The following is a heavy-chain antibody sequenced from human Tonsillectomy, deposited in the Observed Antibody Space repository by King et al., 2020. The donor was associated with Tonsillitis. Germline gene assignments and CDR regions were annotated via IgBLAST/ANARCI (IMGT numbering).Heavy chain of an antibody. CDR2: IRQDESQK. CDR1: TFLFSNYW. J-gene: IGHJ4*02. Sequence: VQLVESGGGLVQPGGSLRLSCTGSTFLFSNYWMTWIRLAPGKGLEWVAAIRQDESQKFYMDSVKGRFTISRDNTNNSLYLQLNSLRVEDTAVYFCISGVNADYWGQGTLVTVSS. D-gene: IGHD1-1*01. CDR3: ISGVNADY. V-gene: IGHV3-7*01.